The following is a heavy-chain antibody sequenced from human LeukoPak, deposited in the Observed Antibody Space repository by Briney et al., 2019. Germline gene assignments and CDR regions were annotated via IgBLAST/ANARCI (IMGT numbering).Heavy chain of an antibody. Sequence: SETLSLTCTVSGGSISGSSYYWGWIRQPPGKGLEWIGSINSGGSTYYNPSLKSRVTISVDTSNNQFSLKLSSVTAADTAVYFCVSSPDYYYYMDVWGKGTTVTISS. CDR3: VSSPDYYYYMDV. V-gene: IGHV4-39*01. CDR1: GGSISGSSYY. D-gene: IGHD6-6*01. CDR2: INSGGST. J-gene: IGHJ6*03.